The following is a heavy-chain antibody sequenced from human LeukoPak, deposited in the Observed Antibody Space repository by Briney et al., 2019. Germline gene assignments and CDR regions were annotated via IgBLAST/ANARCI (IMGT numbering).Heavy chain of an antibody. V-gene: IGHV1-69*13. D-gene: IGHD4-11*01. CDR3: ARAGKVDYSNYRIDY. CDR2: IIAIFGTA. Sequence: SVKVSCKASGGTFGSYAISWVRQAPGQGLDWMGGIIAIFGTANYAQKFQGRVTITADESTSTAYMELSSLRSEDTALYYCARAGKVDYSNYRIDYWGQGTLVTVSS. J-gene: IGHJ4*02. CDR1: GGTFGSYA.